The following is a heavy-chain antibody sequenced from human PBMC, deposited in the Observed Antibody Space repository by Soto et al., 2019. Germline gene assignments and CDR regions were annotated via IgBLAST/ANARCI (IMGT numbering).Heavy chain of an antibody. CDR2: IYYSGST. CDR3: AREGLERGTDY. CDR1: GGSISSGGYY. V-gene: IGHV4-61*08. J-gene: IGHJ4*02. Sequence: PSETLSLTCTISGGSISSGGYYWSWIRQHPGKGLEWIGYIYYSGSTNYNPSLKSRVTISVDTSKNQFSLKLSSVTAADTAVYYCAREGLERGTDYWGQGTLVTVSS. D-gene: IGHD1-1*01.